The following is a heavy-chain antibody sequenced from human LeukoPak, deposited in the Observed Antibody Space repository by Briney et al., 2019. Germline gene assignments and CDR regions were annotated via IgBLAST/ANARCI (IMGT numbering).Heavy chain of an antibody. CDR3: ARDPTYDSGSPLGY. Sequence: LPGGSLKLSCAASGFTFSSYAMNWVRQAPGKGLEWVSAVRGSDAGTSYADSVKGRFTISRDNTNNSLHLQMNSLRAEDTAIYYCARDPTYDSGSPLGYGGQGTLVAVSS. V-gene: IGHV3-23*01. D-gene: IGHD3-10*01. CDR1: GFTFSSYA. J-gene: IGHJ4*02. CDR2: VRGSDAGT.